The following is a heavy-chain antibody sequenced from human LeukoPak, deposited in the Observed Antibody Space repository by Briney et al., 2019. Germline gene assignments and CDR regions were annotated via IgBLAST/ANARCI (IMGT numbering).Heavy chain of an antibody. CDR1: GGSITSSNW. D-gene: IGHD2-21*02. J-gene: IGHJ3*02. V-gene: IGHV4-4*02. CDR3: AGAHCGGDCYSGRAFDM. CDR2: IYHSGST. Sequence: PSETLSLTCAVSGGSITSSNWWSWVRQPPGKGLEWIGEIYHSGSTNYKPSLKSRVTISVDKSKNQFSLRLSSVTAADTAVYYCAGAHCGGDCYSGRAFDMWGQGTMVTVSS.